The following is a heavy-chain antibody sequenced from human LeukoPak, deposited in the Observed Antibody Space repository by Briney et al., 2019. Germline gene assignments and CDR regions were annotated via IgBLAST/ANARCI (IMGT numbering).Heavy chain of an antibody. V-gene: IGHV4-59*11. J-gene: IGHJ6*03. CDR3: ARARVAAYYDYMDV. CDR1: GGSISSHY. CDR2: IYYSGST. D-gene: IGHD6-19*01. Sequence: SETLSLTCTVSGGSISSHYWSWIRQPPGKGLEWIGYIYYSGSTNYNPSLKSRVTISVDTSKNQFSLKLSSVTAADTAVYYCARARVAAYYDYMDVWGKGTTVTVSS.